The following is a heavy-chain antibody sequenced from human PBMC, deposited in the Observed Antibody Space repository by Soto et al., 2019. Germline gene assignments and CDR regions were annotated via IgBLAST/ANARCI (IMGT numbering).Heavy chain of an antibody. CDR3: AREASEAGDTLRMDG. CDR2: INPGYPAGRST. J-gene: IGHJ6*02. V-gene: IGHV1-46*01. Sequence: AAVPVSCLASVYTLTTFFMHWVRQAPGQGLEWLGVINPGYPAGRSTTYAQKFQGRVTMTTDTSTSTVYMELSRLRSDDTAEYYCAREASEAGDTLRMDGRGQGNKVPVSS. D-gene: IGHD1-26*01. CDR1: VYTLTTFF.